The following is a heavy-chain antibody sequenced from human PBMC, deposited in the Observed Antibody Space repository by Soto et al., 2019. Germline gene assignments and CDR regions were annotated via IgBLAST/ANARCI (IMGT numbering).Heavy chain of an antibody. V-gene: IGHV4-39*01. D-gene: IGHD4-4*01. J-gene: IGHJ6*04. CDR3: ARQGGVYSSNAVVV. Sequence: SETLSLTCTVSGGSISSSSYHWGWIRQPPGKGLEWIGSIYYSGRTYYNPSLKSRVTISVDTSKNQFSLKLSSVTAADTAVFYCARQGGVYSSNAVVVWDKGTTVTVSS. CDR1: GGSISSSSYH. CDR2: IYYSGRT.